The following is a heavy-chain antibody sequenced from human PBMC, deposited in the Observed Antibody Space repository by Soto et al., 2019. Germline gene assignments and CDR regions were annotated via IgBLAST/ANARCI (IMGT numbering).Heavy chain of an antibody. J-gene: IGHJ6*02. CDR1: GFIFSGSA. V-gene: IGHV3-73*01. Sequence: LRLSCAASGFIFSGSAIHWVRQASGKGLEWVGRIRSRANNFATASAASVKGRFTFSRDDSKNTAYLQMNTLKPEDTAVYYCARGQGAAIGDYYYHGMDVWGQGTTVTVSS. CDR3: ARGQGAAIGDYYYHGMDV. D-gene: IGHD2-2*02. CDR2: IRSRANNFAT.